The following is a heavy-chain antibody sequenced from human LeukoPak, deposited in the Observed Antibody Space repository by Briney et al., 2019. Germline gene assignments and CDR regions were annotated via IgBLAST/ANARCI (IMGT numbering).Heavy chain of an antibody. D-gene: IGHD6-19*01. V-gene: IGHV4-59*01. CDR2: IYYSGST. Sequence: SETLSLTCAVSGGSISSYYWNWIRQPPGKGLEWIGYIYYSGSTNYNPSLKSRVTISVDTSKNQFSLKLSSVTAADTAVYYCARASGGGWPVPFFDYWGQGTLVTVSS. J-gene: IGHJ4*02. CDR1: GGSISSYY. CDR3: ARASGGGWPVPFFDY.